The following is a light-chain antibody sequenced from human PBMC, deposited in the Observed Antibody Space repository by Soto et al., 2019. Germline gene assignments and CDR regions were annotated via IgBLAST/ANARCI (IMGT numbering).Light chain of an antibody. J-gene: IGLJ3*02. CDR3: GSLDSSLMGVV. CDR1: SSNVGNNY. CDR2: DNN. Sequence: QSVLTQPPSVSAAPGQKVTISCSGTSSNVGNNYVSWYQQLPGTAPKLLIYDNNKRPSGIADRFSGSKSATSATLDITALQTGDEADYYCGSLDSSLMGVVFGRGTKLTVL. V-gene: IGLV1-51*01.